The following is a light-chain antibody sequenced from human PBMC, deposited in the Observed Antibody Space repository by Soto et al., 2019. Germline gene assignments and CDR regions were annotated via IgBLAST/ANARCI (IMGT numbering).Light chain of an antibody. CDR1: QSVSSN. V-gene: IGKV3-15*01. CDR2: GAS. J-gene: IGKJ1*01. CDR3: QQYNNWRWT. Sequence: EIVMTQSPATLSVSPGERATLSCRASQSVSSNLAWYQQKPGQAPRLLIYGASTRATGIPARFSGSGSGTEFTLTISSLQSVDFAVYYCQQYNNWRWTFGQGTKVEIK.